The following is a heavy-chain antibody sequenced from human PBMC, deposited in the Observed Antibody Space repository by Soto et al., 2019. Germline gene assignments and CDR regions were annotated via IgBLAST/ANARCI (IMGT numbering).Heavy chain of an antibody. CDR3: ARDWYHTIDY. CDR1: GFTFSSYA. Sequence: GGSLRLSCAASGFTFSSYAMSWVRQAPGKGLEWVSAISGGDDNTFYADSVKGRFTVSRDNAKNTLYLQMNSLRVEDTAVYYCARDWYHTIDYWGQGTPVTVSS. CDR2: ISGGDDNT. V-gene: IGHV3-23*01. J-gene: IGHJ4*02. D-gene: IGHD1-20*01.